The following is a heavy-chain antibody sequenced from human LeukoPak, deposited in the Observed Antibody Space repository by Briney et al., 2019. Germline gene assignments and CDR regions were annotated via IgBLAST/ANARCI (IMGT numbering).Heavy chain of an antibody. J-gene: IGHJ6*03. V-gene: IGHV4-30-4*08. CDR1: GGSISSSSYY. CDR2: IYYSGST. CDR3: ASELRIAARPFGGAAYYYYYMDV. Sequence: SETLSLTCTVSGGSISSSSYYWGWIRQPPGKGLEWIGYIYYSGSTYYNPSLKSRVTISVDTSKNQFSLKLSFVTAADTAVYYCASELRIAARPFGGAAYYYYYMDVWGKGTTVTVSS. D-gene: IGHD6-6*01.